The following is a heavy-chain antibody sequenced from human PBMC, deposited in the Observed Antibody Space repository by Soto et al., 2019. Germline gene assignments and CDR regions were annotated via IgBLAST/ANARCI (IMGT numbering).Heavy chain of an antibody. D-gene: IGHD3-22*01. V-gene: IGHV1-18*01. J-gene: IGHJ3*02. CDR3: ARETGSDYYDSSVYYSPRPFDI. CDR2: ISAYNGNT. Sequence: QVQLVQSGAEVKKPGASVKVSCKASGYTFTSYGISWVRQAPGQGLEWMGWISAYNGNTNYAQKLQGRVTMTTDTPRSTAYRERRSLRSDDRAVYYCARETGSDYYDSSVYYSPRPFDIGAKGTMVTVSS. CDR1: GYTFTSYG.